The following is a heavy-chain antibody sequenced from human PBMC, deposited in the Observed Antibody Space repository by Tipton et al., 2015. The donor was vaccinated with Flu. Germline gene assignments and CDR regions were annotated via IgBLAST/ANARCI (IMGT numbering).Heavy chain of an antibody. Sequence: SLRLSCTVSGFDFSVYGMHWVRQAPGKGLEWVAVIWYDGSNIHYGDSVKGRFTVSRDNSRNTLYLQMNGLRAEDTAVYYCARDEGVVNYYFGMDVWGQGTTVTVSS. CDR2: IWYDGSNI. CDR3: ARDEGVVNYYFGMDV. V-gene: IGHV3-33*01. CDR1: GFDFSVYG. J-gene: IGHJ6*01.